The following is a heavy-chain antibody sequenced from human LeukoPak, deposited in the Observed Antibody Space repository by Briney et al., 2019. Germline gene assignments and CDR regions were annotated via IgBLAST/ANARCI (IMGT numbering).Heavy chain of an antibody. D-gene: IGHD3-3*01. Sequence: ASVKVSCKASGYTFTGYYMHWVRQAPGQGLEWMGWINPNSGGTNYAQKFQGRVTMTRDTSISTAYMELSRLRSDDTAVYYCARGMNYDFWSGYLVLEDYYYGMDVWGQGTTVTVSS. CDR2: INPNSGGT. CDR1: GYTFTGYY. V-gene: IGHV1-2*02. J-gene: IGHJ6*02. CDR3: ARGMNYDFWSGYLVLEDYYYGMDV.